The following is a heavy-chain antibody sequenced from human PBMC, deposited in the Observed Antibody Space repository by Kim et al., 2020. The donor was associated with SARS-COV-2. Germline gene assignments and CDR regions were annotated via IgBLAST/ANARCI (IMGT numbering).Heavy chain of an antibody. CDR3: AKDYGGIWFGELDAFDI. V-gene: IGHV3-23*01. D-gene: IGHD3-10*01. J-gene: IGHJ3*02. Sequence: VTGRFTISRENANNTLSLHMNSLRAEDTAVYYCAKDYGGIWFGELDAFDIWGQGTMVTVSS.